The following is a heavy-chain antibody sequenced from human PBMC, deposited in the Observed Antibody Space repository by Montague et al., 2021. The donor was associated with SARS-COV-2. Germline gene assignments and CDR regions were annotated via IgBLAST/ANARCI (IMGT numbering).Heavy chain of an antibody. J-gene: IGHJ4*02. CDR3: VIQLWFRCYLDY. Sequence: SETLSLTCTVSGGSISSSSYYWGWIRQPPGKELEWIGSIYYSGSSYYNPYLKSRITIPVDTSKNQFSLKLSSVTAADTAVYYCVIQLWFRCYLDYWGQGTPVTVSS. V-gene: IGHV4-39*01. D-gene: IGHD5-18*01. CDR2: IYYSGSS. CDR1: GGSISSSSYY.